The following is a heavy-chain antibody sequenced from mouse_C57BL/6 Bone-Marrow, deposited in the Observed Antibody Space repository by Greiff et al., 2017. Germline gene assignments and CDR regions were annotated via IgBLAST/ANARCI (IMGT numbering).Heavy chain of an antibody. V-gene: IGHV1-69*01. CDR3: AIISYDYDGFAY. Sequence: VQLQQPGAELVMPGASVKLSCKASGYTFTSYWMHWVKQRPGQGLEWIGEIDPSDSYTNYNQKFKGKSTLTVDKSSSPAYMQLSSLTSEDSAVDDCAIISYDYDGFAYWGQGTLVTVSA. J-gene: IGHJ3*01. CDR2: IDPSDSYT. D-gene: IGHD2-4*01. CDR1: GYTFTSYW.